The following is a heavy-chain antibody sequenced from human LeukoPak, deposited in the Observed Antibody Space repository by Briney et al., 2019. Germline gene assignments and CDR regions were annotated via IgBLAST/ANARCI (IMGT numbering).Heavy chain of an antibody. Sequence: PGGSLRLSCVASGFPFSSYWMTWVRQAPGKGLEWVANIKQDGSKKSYVDSVKGRFTISRDNAKNSLYLQMNSLRAEDTAIYYCTRVGYIDEGIDYWGQGPLVTVSP. CDR3: TRVGYIDEGIDY. J-gene: IGHJ4*02. V-gene: IGHV3-7*04. D-gene: IGHD5-24*01. CDR1: GFPFSSYW. CDR2: IKQDGSKK.